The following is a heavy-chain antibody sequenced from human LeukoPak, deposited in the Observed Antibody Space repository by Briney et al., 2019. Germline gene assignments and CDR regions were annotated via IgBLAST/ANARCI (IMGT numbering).Heavy chain of an antibody. CDR2: INTNTGNP. CDR3: ARDTGVGNQDWYYYYYGMDV. J-gene: IGHJ6*02. D-gene: IGHD1-14*01. V-gene: IGHV7-4-1*02. Sequence: ASVKVSCKASGYTFTSYAMNWVRQAPGQGLEWMGWINTNTGNPTYAQGFTGRFVFSLDTSVSTAYLQISSLKAEDTAVYYCARDTGVGNQDWYYYYYGMDVWGQGTTVTVSS. CDR1: GYTFTSYA.